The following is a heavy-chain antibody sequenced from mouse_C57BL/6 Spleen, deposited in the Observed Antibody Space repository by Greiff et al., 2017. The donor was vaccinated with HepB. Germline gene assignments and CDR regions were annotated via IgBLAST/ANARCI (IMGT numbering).Heavy chain of an antibody. CDR2: ISSGSSTI. D-gene: IGHD2-4*01. CDR1: GFTFSDYG. Sequence: EVQVVESGGGLVKPGGSLKLSCAASGFTFSDYGMHWVRQAPEKGLEWVAYISSGSSTIYYADTVKGRFTISRDNAKNTLFLQMTSLRSEDTAMYYCATLYDYAWFAYWGQGTLVTVSA. CDR3: ATLYDYAWFAY. J-gene: IGHJ3*01. V-gene: IGHV5-17*01.